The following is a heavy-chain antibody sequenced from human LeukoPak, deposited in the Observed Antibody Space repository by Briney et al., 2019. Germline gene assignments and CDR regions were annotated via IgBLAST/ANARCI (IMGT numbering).Heavy chain of an antibody. CDR1: GGSISSYY. V-gene: IGHV4-4*07. CDR3: ARDRGTMIRGDHGVDF. CDR2: IYTSGST. Sequence: PSETLSLTCTVSGGSISSYYWSWIRQPAGKGLEWIGRIYTSGSTNYNPSLKSRVTMSVDTSKNQFSLKLSSVTAADTAVYYCARDRGTMIRGDHGVDFWGQGTLVTVSS. J-gene: IGHJ4*02. D-gene: IGHD3-10*01.